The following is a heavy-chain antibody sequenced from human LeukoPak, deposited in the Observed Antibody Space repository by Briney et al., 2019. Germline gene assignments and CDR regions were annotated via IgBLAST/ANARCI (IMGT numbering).Heavy chain of an antibody. J-gene: IGHJ3*02. CDR2: IYPGDSDT. V-gene: IGHV5-51*01. D-gene: IGHD5-18*01. CDR3: AGSTAMVTYRGSDAFDI. Sequence: HGESLKISCKGSGYSFTSYWIGWVRQMPGKGLEWMGIIYPGDSDTRYSPSFQGQVTISADKSISTAYLQWSSLKASDTAMYYCAGSTAMVTYRGSDAFDIWGQGTMVTVSS. CDR1: GYSFTSYW.